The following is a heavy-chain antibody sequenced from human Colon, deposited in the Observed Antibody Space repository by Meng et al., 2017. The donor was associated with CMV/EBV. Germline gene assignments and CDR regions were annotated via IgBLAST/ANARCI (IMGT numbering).Heavy chain of an antibody. CDR3: ARDRLWAFDI. CDR1: GDSVSSDTVA. J-gene: IGHJ3*02. D-gene: IGHD3-16*01. Sequence: QVQLQQSGPGLVMPSXSLTLTGAISGDSVSSDTVAWNWIRQSPSRGLEGLGRTYYRSTWGNDYAISVRSRLTINPDTAKNQFSLHLKSVTPEDTAVYYCARDRLWAFDIWGQGTMVTVSS. CDR2: TYYRSTWGN. V-gene: IGHV6-1*01.